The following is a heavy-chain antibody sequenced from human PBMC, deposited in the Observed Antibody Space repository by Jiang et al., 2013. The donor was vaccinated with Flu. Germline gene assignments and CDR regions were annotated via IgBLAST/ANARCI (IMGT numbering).Heavy chain of an antibody. J-gene: IGHJ4*02. Sequence: KSRVTISVDTSKNQXSLKLSSVTAADTAVYYCARVDFGGNVGGFDYWGQGTLVTVSS. D-gene: IGHD4-23*01. V-gene: IGHV4-59*01. CDR3: ARVDFGGNVGGFDY.